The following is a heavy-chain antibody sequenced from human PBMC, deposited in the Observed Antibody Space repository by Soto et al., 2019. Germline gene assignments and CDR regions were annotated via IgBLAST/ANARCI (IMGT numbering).Heavy chain of an antibody. D-gene: IGHD6-13*01. V-gene: IGHV4-39*01. CDR2: IYYSGST. Sequence: ASETLSLTCTVSGGSISSSSYYWGWIRQPPGKGLEWIGSIYYSGSTYYNPSLKSRVTISVDTSKNQFSLKLSSVTAADTAVYYCARRAQLKSAAAATFDYWGQGTLVTVSS. J-gene: IGHJ4*02. CDR3: ARRAQLKSAAAATFDY. CDR1: GGSISSSSYY.